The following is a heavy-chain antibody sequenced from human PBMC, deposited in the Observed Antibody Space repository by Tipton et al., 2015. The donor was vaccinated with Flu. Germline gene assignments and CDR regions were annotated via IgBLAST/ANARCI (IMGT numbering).Heavy chain of an antibody. Sequence: TLSLTCAVSGYSISSGYYWGWIRQPPGKGLEWIGSIYHSGSTYYNPSLKSRVTISVDTSKNQFSLKLSSVTAADTAVYYCARESRYCSGGSCPKGFDIWGQGTMVTVSS. D-gene: IGHD2-15*01. CDR3: ARESRYCSGGSCPKGFDI. V-gene: IGHV4-38-2*02. CDR2: IYHSGST. CDR1: GYSISSGYY. J-gene: IGHJ3*02.